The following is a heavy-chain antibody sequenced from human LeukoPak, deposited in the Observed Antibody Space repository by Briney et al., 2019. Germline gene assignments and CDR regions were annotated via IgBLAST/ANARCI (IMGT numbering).Heavy chain of an antibody. CDR3: AKSGGYNFPPIEY. Sequence: PGGSLRLSCAASGFSFSSYAMSWVRQAPGKGLEWVSAISGSGGNTYYADSVKGRFTISRDNSKNTLYVQMNSLRAEDTAGYYWAKSGGYNFPPIEYWGQGTLVTVSS. V-gene: IGHV3-23*01. CDR2: ISGSGGNT. J-gene: IGHJ4*02. CDR1: GFSFSSYA. D-gene: IGHD5-24*01.